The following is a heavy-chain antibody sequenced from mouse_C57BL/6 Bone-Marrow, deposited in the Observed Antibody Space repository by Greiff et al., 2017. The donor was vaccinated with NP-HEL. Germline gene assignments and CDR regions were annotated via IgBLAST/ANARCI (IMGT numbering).Heavy chain of an antibody. CDR2: IDPETGGT. D-gene: IGHD2-2*01. J-gene: IGHJ2*01. CDR3: TRSTMVTTVDY. CDR1: GYTFTDYE. V-gene: IGHV1-15*01. Sequence: VKLQESGAELVRPGASVTLSCKASGYTFTDYEMHWVKQTPVHGLEWIGAIDPETGGTAYNQKFKGKAILTADKSSSTAYMELSSLTSEDSAVYYCTRSTMVTTVDYWGQGTTLTVSS.